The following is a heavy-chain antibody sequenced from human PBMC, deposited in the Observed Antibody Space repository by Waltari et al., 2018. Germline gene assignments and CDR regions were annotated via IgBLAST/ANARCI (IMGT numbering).Heavy chain of an antibody. V-gene: IGHV5-51*01. Sequence: EVQLVQSGAEVKEPGQSRRIPCKGSGFSFTSYYNGWVRQRPGKGLEWMGIIYPGDSDTRYSPSFQGQVTISADKSISTAYLQWSSLKASDTAIYYCARRYSNNGAWYDPWGQGTLVTVSS. CDR3: ARRYSNNGAWYDP. D-gene: IGHD4-4*01. J-gene: IGHJ5*02. CDR1: GFSFTSYY. CDR2: IYPGDSDT.